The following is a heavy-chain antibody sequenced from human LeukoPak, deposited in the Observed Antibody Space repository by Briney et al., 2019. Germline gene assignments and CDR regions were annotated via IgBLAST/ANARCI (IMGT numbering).Heavy chain of an antibody. Sequence: ASVKVSCKASGYTFTNYAMHWVRQAPGQRLEWMGWINAGNGNTKYSQDFQGRVTITRDTFASTIYMELNSLRSEDTAVYYCASNPPRGAVAGTDYWGQGTLVTVSS. D-gene: IGHD6-19*01. J-gene: IGHJ4*02. CDR1: GYTFTNYA. V-gene: IGHV1-3*03. CDR2: INAGNGNT. CDR3: ASNPPRGAVAGTDY.